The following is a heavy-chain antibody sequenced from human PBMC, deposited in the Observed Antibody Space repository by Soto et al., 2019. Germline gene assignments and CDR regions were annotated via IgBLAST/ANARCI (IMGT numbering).Heavy chain of an antibody. CDR1: GGSFSGYY. CDR2: INHSGSN. D-gene: IGHD3-3*01. V-gene: IGHV4-34*01. Sequence: SATLSLTCAVYGGSFSGYYWSWIRQPPGKGLEWIGEINHSGSNNYNPSLKSRVTISVDPSKNQFSLKLSAVTAADTVVYYCARGLTIFGVVIRDYYYYGMDVWGQGTTVTVSS. CDR3: ARGLTIFGVVIRDYYYYGMDV. J-gene: IGHJ6*02.